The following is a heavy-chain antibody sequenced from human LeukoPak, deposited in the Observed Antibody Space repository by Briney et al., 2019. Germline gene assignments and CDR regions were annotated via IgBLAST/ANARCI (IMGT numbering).Heavy chain of an antibody. J-gene: IGHJ4*02. D-gene: IGHD2-15*01. CDR2: ISYDGSNK. CDR3: ARGPYCSGGSCPPLD. Sequence: GGSLRLSCAASGFTFSSYGMHWVRQAPGKGLEWVAVISYDGSNKYYADSVKGRFTISRDNSKNTLYLQMNSLRAEDTAVYYCARGPYCSGGSCPPLDWGQGTLVTVSS. V-gene: IGHV3-30*03. CDR1: GFTFSSYG.